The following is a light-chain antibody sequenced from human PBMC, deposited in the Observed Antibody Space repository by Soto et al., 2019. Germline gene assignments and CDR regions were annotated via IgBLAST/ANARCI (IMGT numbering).Light chain of an antibody. V-gene: IGLV3-21*02. CDR1: NIGSKS. CDR3: QVWDSTSDHWV. CDR2: EDN. Sequence: SYELTQPPSVSVAPGQTARISCGGNNIGSKSVHWYQQRPGQAPVLIMYEDNDRPSGIPERFSGSNSGNTATLTITRVEAGDEADYYCQVWDSTSDHWVFGGGTKVTVL. J-gene: IGLJ3*02.